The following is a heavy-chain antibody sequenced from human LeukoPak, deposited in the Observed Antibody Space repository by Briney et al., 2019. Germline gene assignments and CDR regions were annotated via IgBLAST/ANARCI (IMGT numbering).Heavy chain of an antibody. CDR3: ARGKPNHYYDSSGYPLDY. Sequence: GASVKVSCKASGGTFSSYAISWVRQAPGQGLEWMGGIIPIFGTANYAQKFQGGVTITADESTSTAYMELSSLRSEDTAVYYCARGKPNHYYDSSGYPLDYWGQGTLVTVSS. CDR1: GGTFSSYA. CDR2: IIPIFGTA. J-gene: IGHJ4*02. V-gene: IGHV1-69*13. D-gene: IGHD3-22*01.